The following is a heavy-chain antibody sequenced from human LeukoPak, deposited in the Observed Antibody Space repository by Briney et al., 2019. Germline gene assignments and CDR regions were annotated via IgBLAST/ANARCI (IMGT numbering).Heavy chain of an antibody. D-gene: IGHD6-19*01. CDR2: IYHSGST. J-gene: IGHJ4*02. Sequence: SETLSLTCAVSGGSISSSNWWSWVRQPPGKGLEWIGEIYHSGSTNYNPSLKSRVTISLDKSKNQFSLKLSSVTAADTAVYYCARVASQQWLVGWGQGTLVTVSS. CDR3: ARVASQQWLVG. V-gene: IGHV4-4*02. CDR1: GGSISSSNW.